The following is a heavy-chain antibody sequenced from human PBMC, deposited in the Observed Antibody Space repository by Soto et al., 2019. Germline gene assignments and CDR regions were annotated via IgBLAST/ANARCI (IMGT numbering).Heavy chain of an antibody. CDR3: QSLWQLAPL. J-gene: IGHJ4*02. CDR2: ISYDGSNK. Sequence: WGSLRLSCSASVFTFSSYGMHWFRQAPGKGLEWVAVISYDGSNKYCADSVKGRFTISRDNSKNTLYLQMNSLRAEDTAVYYCQSLWQLAPLWGQGTLVTVSS. V-gene: IGHV3-30*03. D-gene: IGHD6-13*01. CDR1: VFTFSSYG.